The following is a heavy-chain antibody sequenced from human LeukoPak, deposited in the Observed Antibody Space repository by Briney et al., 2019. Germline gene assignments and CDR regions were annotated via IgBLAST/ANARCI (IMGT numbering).Heavy chain of an antibody. Sequence: GGSLRPSCAASGFTFSSYAMHWVRQAPGKGLEWVAVISYDGSNKYYADSVKGRFTISRDNSKNTLYLQMNSLRAEDTAVYYCARERGYSYGYLDYWGQGTLVTVSS. CDR1: GFTFSSYA. CDR3: ARERGYSYGYLDY. D-gene: IGHD5-18*01. J-gene: IGHJ4*02. V-gene: IGHV3-30-3*01. CDR2: ISYDGSNK.